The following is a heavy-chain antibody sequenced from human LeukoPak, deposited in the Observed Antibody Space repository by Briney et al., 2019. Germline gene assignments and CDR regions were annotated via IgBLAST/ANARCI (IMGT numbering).Heavy chain of an antibody. Sequence: ASVKVSCKASGYTFTGYYMHWVRQAPGQGLEWMGSINPNSGGTNYAQKFQGRVTMTRDTSISTAYMELSRLRSDDTAVYYCARAGDSSSWDNWFDPWGQGTLVTVSS. J-gene: IGHJ5*02. D-gene: IGHD6-13*01. CDR1: GYTFTGYY. CDR3: ARAGDSSSWDNWFDP. V-gene: IGHV1-2*02. CDR2: INPNSGGT.